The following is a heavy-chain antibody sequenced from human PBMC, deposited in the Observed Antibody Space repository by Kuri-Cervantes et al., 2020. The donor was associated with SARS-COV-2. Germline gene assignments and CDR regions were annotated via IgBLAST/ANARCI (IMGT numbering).Heavy chain of an antibody. D-gene: IGHD1-1*01. V-gene: IGHV3-43*02. CDR3: ARDWKAFDY. CDR2: ISGDGGST. CDR1: GFTFDDYA. J-gene: IGHJ4*02. Sequence: GESLKISCAASGFTFDDYAMHWVRQAPGKGLEWVSLISGDGGSTYYADSVKGRFTISRDNSKNSLYLQMNSLRAEDTAVYYCARDWKAFDYWGQGTLVTVSS.